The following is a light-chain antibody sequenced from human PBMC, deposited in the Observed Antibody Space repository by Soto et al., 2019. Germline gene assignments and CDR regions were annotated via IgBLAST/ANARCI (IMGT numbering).Light chain of an antibody. Sequence: EIVFTQSPDTVSVSPGERVTLSCRASQNIFSNYLAWYQQKPGQAPRLLIYGASTRATGIADRFSGGRSGTDFTLTISRLEPEDFAVYHCQQYGRSWTFGQGTKVDIK. V-gene: IGKV3-20*01. CDR3: QQYGRSWT. CDR2: GAS. J-gene: IGKJ1*01. CDR1: QNIFSNY.